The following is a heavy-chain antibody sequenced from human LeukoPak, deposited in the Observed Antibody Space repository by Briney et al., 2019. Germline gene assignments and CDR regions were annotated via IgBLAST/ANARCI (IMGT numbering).Heavy chain of an antibody. J-gene: IGHJ4*02. V-gene: IGHV4-34*01. D-gene: IGHD3-22*01. CDR3: ARGYYDSSGPFDY. Sequence: SETPSLTCAVYGGSFSGYYWSWIRQPPGKGLEWIGEINHSGSTNYNPSLKSRVTISVDTSKNQFSLKLSSVTAADTAVYYCARGYYDSSGPFDYWGQGTLVTVSS. CDR1: GGSFSGYY. CDR2: INHSGST.